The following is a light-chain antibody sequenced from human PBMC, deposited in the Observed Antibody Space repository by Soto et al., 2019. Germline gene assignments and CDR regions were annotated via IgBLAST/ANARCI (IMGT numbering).Light chain of an antibody. Sequence: DIQLTQFPSVLSASVGDPVTITCRASQALSNYLAWYQQKQGKAPDLLIYSTSTLQSGVPSRFRGSGSETEFSLTIRALKPEDFETYYCQQLSRYPLTFGGGTKVDIK. CDR3: QQLSRYPLT. CDR2: STS. J-gene: IGKJ4*01. CDR1: QALSNY. V-gene: IGKV1-9*01.